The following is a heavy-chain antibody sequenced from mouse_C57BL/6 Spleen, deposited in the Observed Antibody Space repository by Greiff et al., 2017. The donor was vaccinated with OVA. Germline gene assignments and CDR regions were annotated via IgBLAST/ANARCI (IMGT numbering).Heavy chain of an antibody. CDR3: ARAHDGYPFAY. D-gene: IGHD2-3*01. Sequence: EVKLVESGGGLVQSGRSLRLSCATSGFTFSDFYMEWVRQAPGKGLEWIAASRNKANDYTTEYSASVKGRFIVSRDTSQSILYLQMNALRAEDTAIYYCARAHDGYPFAYWGQGTLVTVSA. J-gene: IGHJ3*01. CDR1: GFTFSDFY. CDR2: SRNKANDYTT. V-gene: IGHV7-1*01.